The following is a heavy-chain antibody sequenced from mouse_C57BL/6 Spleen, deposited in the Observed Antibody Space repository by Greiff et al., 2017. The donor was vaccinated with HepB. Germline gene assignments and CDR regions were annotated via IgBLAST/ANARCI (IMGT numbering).Heavy chain of an antibody. CDR1: GYTFTSYW. D-gene: IGHD1-1*01. Sequence: QVQLQQPGAELVKPGASVKLSCKASGYTFTSYWMQWVKQRPGQGLEWIGEIDPSDSYTNYNQKFKGKATLTVDTSSSTAYMQLSSLTSEDSAVYYCARGDYYGSSNYFDCWGQGTTLTVSS. J-gene: IGHJ2*01. V-gene: IGHV1-50*01. CDR3: ARGDYYGSSNYFDC. CDR2: IDPSDSYT.